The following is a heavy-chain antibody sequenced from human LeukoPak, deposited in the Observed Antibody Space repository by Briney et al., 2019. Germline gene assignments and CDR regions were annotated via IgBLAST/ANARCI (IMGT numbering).Heavy chain of an antibody. D-gene: IGHD2-15*01. Sequence: PGGSLRLSCAASGFTFRSYGMSWVRQAPGKGLEWVSAISGSDDGTYYADSVKGRFTISRDNSRNTLYLQMNTLRAEDTAVYFCAKSPVSSCRGSFCYPFDYWGQGNLVTVSS. CDR3: AKSPVSSCRGSFCYPFDY. V-gene: IGHV3-23*01. J-gene: IGHJ4*02. CDR1: GFTFRSYG. CDR2: ISGSDDGT.